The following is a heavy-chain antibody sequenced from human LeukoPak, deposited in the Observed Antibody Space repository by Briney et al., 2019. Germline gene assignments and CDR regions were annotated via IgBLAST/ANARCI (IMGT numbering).Heavy chain of an antibody. J-gene: IGHJ4*02. CDR2: IKQGGSSK. D-gene: IGHD3-3*01. V-gene: IGHV3-7*01. CDR1: GFTFSSYA. CDR3: GRGEGFLVDH. Sequence: PGGSLRLSCAASGFTFSSYAMSWVRQAPGKGLEWVANIKQGGSSKYYVDSVKGRFTISRDDAKNSLFLQMNSLRAEDTAVYYCGRGEGFLVDHWGQGTLVTVSS.